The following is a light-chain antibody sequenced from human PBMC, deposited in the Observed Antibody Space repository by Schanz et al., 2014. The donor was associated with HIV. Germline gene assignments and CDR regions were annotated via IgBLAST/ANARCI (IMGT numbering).Light chain of an antibody. V-gene: IGKV3D-15*01. CDR3: QQYNDWPRWT. CDR1: QTLSSSH. J-gene: IGKJ1*01. Sequence: EIVLTQFPGTLSLSPGERGTLSCRASQTLSSSHLAWYQHKPGQAPRLLIYDASYRAFGIPARFSASGSGTEFTLTISSLQSEDFAVYYCQQYNDWPRWTFGQGTKVEMK. CDR2: DAS.